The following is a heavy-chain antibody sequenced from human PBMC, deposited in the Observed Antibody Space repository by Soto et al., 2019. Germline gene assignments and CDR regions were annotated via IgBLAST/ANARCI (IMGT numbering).Heavy chain of an antibody. J-gene: IGHJ5*02. CDR3: VRGPTSGWNA. CDR2: IHHIGST. CDR1: GGSRSTNNC. D-gene: IGHD6-19*01. Sequence: ELLSRTCAVSGGSRSTNNCWSWFRQSPGKGLEWIGEIHHIGSTNYNPSIKSRVTISVDKSKNQFSLNLGSVTAEDTDVYYCVRGPTSGWNAWGQGTLVTSPQ. V-gene: IGHV4-4*02.